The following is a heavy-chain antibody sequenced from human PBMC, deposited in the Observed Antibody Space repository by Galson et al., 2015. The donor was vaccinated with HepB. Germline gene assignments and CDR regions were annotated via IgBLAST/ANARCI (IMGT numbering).Heavy chain of an antibody. D-gene: IGHD5-24*01. CDR2: ISSSSYI. J-gene: IGHJ4*02. CDR3: ARDSGGMATIPNYYFDY. CDR1: GFTFSSYS. Sequence: SLRLSCAASGFTFSSYSMNWVRQAPGKGLEWVSSISSSSYIYYADSVKGRFTISRDNAKNSLYLQMNSLRAEDTAVYYCARDSGGMATIPNYYFDYWGQGTLVTVSS. V-gene: IGHV3-21*01.